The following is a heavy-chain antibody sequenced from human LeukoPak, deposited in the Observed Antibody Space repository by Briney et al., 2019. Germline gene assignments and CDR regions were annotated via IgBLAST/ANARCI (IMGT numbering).Heavy chain of an antibody. D-gene: IGHD6-13*01. Sequence: AGSLRLSCAVSGSTFSSYCMNWVRQAPGKGLEWVSYISSSSSTIYYADSVKGRFTISRDNAKNSLYLQMNSLRDEDTAVYYCARATYSSSWYSYYYYYGMDVWGQGTTVTVSS. CDR3: ARATYSSSWYSYYYYYGMDV. V-gene: IGHV3-48*02. CDR1: GSTFSSYC. J-gene: IGHJ6*02. CDR2: ISSSSSTI.